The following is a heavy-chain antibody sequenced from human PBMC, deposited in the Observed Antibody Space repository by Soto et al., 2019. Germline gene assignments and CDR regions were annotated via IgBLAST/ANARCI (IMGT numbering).Heavy chain of an antibody. V-gene: IGHV4-34*01. CDR2: INHSGST. J-gene: IGHJ4*02. D-gene: IGHD1-26*01. CDR3: ARAPRYSGSHYNDY. Sequence: TLSLTCAVYGGSFSGYYWRWIRQPPGKGLEWIGEINHSGSTNYNPSLKSRVTISVDTSKNQFSLKLSSVTAADTAVYYCARAPRYSGSHYNDYWGQGTLVTVSS. CDR1: GGSFSGYY.